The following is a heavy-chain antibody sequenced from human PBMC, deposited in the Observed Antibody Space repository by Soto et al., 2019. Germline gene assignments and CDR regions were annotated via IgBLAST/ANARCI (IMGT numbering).Heavy chain of an antibody. V-gene: IGHV1-18*01. CDR2: ISPHNDRT. J-gene: IGHJ3*02. D-gene: IGHD6-19*01. CDR1: GYNFTSYG. CDR3: ARDLYYISGRYFDNDAFDI. Sequence: QVQLVQSGADVKKPGASVKVSCKASGYNFTSYGISWVRQAPGQGLEWMGWISPHNDRTKYARRFQDRVTMTTETPTSTVYMELGSLRSDDTAVYYCARDLYYISGRYFDNDAFDIWGQGTVVTVSS.